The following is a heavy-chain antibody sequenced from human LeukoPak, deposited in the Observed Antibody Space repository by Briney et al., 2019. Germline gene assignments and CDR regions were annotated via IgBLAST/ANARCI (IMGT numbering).Heavy chain of an antibody. CDR3: AKDSVGYYDSSGYYDY. Sequence: GGSLRLSCAAYGFTFDDYAMHWVRHAPGKGLEWVSLISGDGGSTYYADSVNGRFTISRDNSKNSLYLQMNSLRTEDTALYYCAKDSVGYYDSSGYYDYWGQGTLVTVSS. V-gene: IGHV3-43*02. CDR2: ISGDGGST. CDR1: GFTFDDYA. D-gene: IGHD3-22*01. J-gene: IGHJ4*02.